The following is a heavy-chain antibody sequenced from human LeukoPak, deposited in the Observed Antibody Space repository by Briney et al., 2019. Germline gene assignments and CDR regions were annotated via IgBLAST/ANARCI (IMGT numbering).Heavy chain of an antibody. Sequence: PSETLSLTCAASGGSISTRSGYWAWIRQPPGKGLEWIGSNHYGGSTYYNPSLKSRITISVDSSKNQFSLKLSSVTAADTAVYYCARGTVTTEYFQPWGQGTLVTVSS. CDR2: NHYGGST. J-gene: IGHJ1*01. CDR1: GGSISTRSGY. V-gene: IGHV4-39*07. CDR3: ARGTVTTEYFQP. D-gene: IGHD4-17*01.